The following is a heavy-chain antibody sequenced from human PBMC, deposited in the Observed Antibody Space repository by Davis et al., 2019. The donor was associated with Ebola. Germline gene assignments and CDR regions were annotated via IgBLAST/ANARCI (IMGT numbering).Heavy chain of an antibody. V-gene: IGHV3-11*01. J-gene: IGHJ6*04. CDR3: ARGRVVDGMDV. CDR1: GFTFSTYY. Sequence: GGSLRLSCAASGFTFSTYYMSWIRQAPGKGLEWVSYISSSGSSIYYADSVKGRFTIPRDNAKNPLYLQMNSLRAEDTAVYYFARGRVVDGMDVWGKGTTVTVSS. CDR2: ISSSGSSI. D-gene: IGHD2-15*01.